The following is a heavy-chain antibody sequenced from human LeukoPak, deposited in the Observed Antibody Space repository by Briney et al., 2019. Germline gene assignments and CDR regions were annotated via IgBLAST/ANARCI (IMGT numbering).Heavy chain of an antibody. CDR2: IYYSGST. J-gene: IGHJ4*02. CDR1: GGSISSYY. CDR3: ARVGVDTAMAFDY. V-gene: IGHV4-59*01. Sequence: KPSETLSLTCTVSGGSISSYYWSWIRQPPGKGLEWIGYIYYSGSTNYNPSLKSRVTISVYTSKNQFSLKLSSVTAADTAVYYCARVGVDTAMAFDYWGQGTLVTVSS. D-gene: IGHD5-18*01.